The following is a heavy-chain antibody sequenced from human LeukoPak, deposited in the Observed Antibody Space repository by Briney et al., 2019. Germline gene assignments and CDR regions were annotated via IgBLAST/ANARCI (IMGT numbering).Heavy chain of an antibody. J-gene: IGHJ1*01. Sequence: KSGGFLRLSCATSGFVFRDAWLSWVRQAPGKGLEWVGRIKGRGQDRATDYAAPVRGRFTISTDESTSTLYLQMNSPKTEDTAVYYCTTVTHFYLGGQGTLVTVSS. CDR2: IKGRGQDRAT. CDR1: GFVFRDAW. D-gene: IGHD2/OR15-2a*01. V-gene: IGHV3-15*01. CDR3: TTVTHFYL.